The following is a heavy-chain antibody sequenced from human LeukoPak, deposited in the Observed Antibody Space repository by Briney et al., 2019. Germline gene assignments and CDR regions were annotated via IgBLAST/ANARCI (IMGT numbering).Heavy chain of an antibody. CDR1: GFTFSSYA. CDR2: ISGSGGST. CDR3: ARDPISGWSLYGMDV. V-gene: IGHV3-23*01. Sequence: GGSLRLSCAASGFTFSSYAMNWVRQAPGRGLEWVSVISGSGGSTYYADSVKGRFTISRDNSKNTLYLQMNSLRAEDTAVYYCARDPISGWSLYGMDVWGQGTTVTVSS. J-gene: IGHJ6*02. D-gene: IGHD6-19*01.